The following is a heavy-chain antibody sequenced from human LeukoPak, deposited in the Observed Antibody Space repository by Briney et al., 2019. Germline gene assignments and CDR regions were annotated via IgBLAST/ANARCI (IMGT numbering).Heavy chain of an antibody. CDR1: GGTFSSYA. D-gene: IGHD1-1*01. CDR2: IIPIFGTA. Sequence: GASVKVSCKASGGTFSSYAISWVRQAPGQGLEGMGGIIPIFGTANYAQKFQGRVTITADESTSTAYMELSSLRSEDTAVYYCARDFIQLERGIFDYWGQGTLVTVSS. J-gene: IGHJ4*02. CDR3: ARDFIQLERGIFDY. V-gene: IGHV1-69*13.